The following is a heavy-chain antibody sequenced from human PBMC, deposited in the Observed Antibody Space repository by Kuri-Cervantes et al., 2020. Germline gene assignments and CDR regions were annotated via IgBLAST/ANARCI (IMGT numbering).Heavy chain of an antibody. CDR2: MNPNSGNT. CDR3: ARGNTVIDY. D-gene: IGHD4-11*01. Sequence: ASVKVSCKASGYTFTGYYMHWVRQATGQGLEWMGWMNPNSGNTGYAQKFQGRVTMTRNTSISTAYMELSSLRSEDTAVYYCARGNTVIDYWGQGTLVTVSS. CDR1: GYTFTGYY. J-gene: IGHJ4*02. V-gene: IGHV1-8*02.